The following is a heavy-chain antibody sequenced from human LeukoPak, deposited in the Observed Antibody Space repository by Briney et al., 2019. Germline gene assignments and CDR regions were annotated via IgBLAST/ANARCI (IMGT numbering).Heavy chain of an antibody. CDR2: IRSKANSYAT. D-gene: IGHD4-17*01. CDR3: TRDYGVLFDY. V-gene: IGHV3-73*01. J-gene: IGHJ4*02. Sequence: GGSLRLSCAASGXTFSGSAVHWVRQASGKGLEWVGRIRSKANSYATSSAASVKGRFTISRDDSKNTAYLQMSSLKTEDTAVYYCTRDYGVLFDYWGQGTLVTVSS. CDR1: GXTFSGSA.